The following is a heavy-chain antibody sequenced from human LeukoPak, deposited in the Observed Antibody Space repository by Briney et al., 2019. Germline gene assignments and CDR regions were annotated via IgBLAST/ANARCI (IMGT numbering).Heavy chain of an antibody. D-gene: IGHD3-16*02. Sequence: GGSLRLSCAASGFTFSYYGMHWVRQAPGKGLEWVAFIRYDGGNKYYADSVKGRFTISRDNSKNTLYLQMNSLRVEDTAVYYCAKDYDHVWGSYRNRYFDSWGQGILVTVSS. CDR2: IRYDGGNK. CDR1: GFTFSYYG. J-gene: IGHJ4*02. CDR3: AKDYDHVWGSYRNRYFDS. V-gene: IGHV3-30*02.